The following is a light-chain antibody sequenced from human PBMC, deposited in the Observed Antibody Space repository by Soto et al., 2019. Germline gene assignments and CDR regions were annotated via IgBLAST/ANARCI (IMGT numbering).Light chain of an antibody. J-gene: IGLJ1*01. Sequence: QSVLTQPPCASGSRGQSVTICCTGTSREVGNYVYVSWYQQHPGKAPKLMIYEVSKRPPGVPDRFSGSKSGNTASLTVSGLQTEDEADYYCSSYAGISNFSVFGTGPKVTVL. CDR3: SSYAGISNFSV. V-gene: IGLV2-8*01. CDR2: EVS. CDR1: SREVGNYVY.